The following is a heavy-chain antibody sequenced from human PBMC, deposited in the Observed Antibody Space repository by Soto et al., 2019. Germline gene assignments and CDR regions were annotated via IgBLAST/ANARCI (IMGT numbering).Heavy chain of an antibody. Sequence: LSLTCTVSGGSISSSSYYWGWIRQPPGKGLEWIGSIYYSGSTYYNPSLRSRVTISVDTSKNQFSLKLSSVTAADTAVYYCARHWRDIVLMVYANNWFDPWGQGTLVTVSS. CDR2: IYYSGST. J-gene: IGHJ5*02. D-gene: IGHD2-8*01. CDR1: GGSISSSSYY. V-gene: IGHV4-39*01. CDR3: ARHWRDIVLMVYANNWFDP.